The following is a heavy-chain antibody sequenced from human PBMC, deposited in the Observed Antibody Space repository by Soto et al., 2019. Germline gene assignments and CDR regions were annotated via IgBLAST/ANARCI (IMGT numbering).Heavy chain of an antibody. V-gene: IGHV4-31*03. CDR2: IYYSGST. CDR1: GGSISSGGYY. D-gene: IGHD5-18*01. J-gene: IGHJ6*02. Sequence: LSLTCTVSGGSISSGGYYWSWIRQHPGKGLEWIGYIYYSGSTYYNPSLKSRVTISVDTSKNQFSLKLSSVTAADTAVYYCARDRDTAGYYGMDVWGQGTTVPVSS. CDR3: ARDRDTAGYYGMDV.